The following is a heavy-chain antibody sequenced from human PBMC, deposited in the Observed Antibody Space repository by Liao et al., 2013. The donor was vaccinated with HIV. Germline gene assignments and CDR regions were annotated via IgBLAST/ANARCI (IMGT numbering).Heavy chain of an antibody. Sequence: QVQLQESGPGLVKPSQTLSLTCTVSGASISSGSYFWSWVRQPAGKGLEWIGRLSTSGSTYYNPSLKSRVIISLDTSKNQFSLKLRSVTAADTAVYYCARAHLRAFQPDWFEPWGHGILVTVSS. CDR1: GASISSGSYF. CDR2: LSTSGST. D-gene: IGHD5/OR15-5a*01. J-gene: IGHJ5*02. V-gene: IGHV4-61*02. CDR3: ARAHLRAFQPDWFEP.